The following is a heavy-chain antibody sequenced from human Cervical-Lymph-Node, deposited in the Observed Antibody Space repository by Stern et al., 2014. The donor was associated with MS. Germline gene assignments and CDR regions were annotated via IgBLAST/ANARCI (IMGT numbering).Heavy chain of an antibody. J-gene: IGHJ3*02. CDR3: AREGSVTNALDI. Sequence: VQLVQSGAEVKNPGASVRVSCKASGYTFTDYYFHWVRQSSGQGLEWMGRINPHNGGTDYAPKFQGRVTITRDRSINTAYMHLSSLTSDDAAVYYCAREGSVTNALDIWGQGTMVSVSS. CDR2: INPHNGGT. D-gene: IGHD3-10*01. CDR1: GYTFTDYY. V-gene: IGHV1-2*06.